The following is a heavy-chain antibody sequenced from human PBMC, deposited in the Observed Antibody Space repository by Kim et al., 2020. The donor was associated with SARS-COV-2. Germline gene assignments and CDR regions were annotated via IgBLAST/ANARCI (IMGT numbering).Heavy chain of an antibody. D-gene: IGHD3-9*01. CDR1: GFTFSSYW. CDR3: ARDPRSPNILTGYPVHDAFDI. Sequence: GGSLRLSCAASGFTFSSYWMSWVRQAPGKGLEWVANIKQDGSEKYYVDSVKGRFTISRDNAKNSLYLQMNSLRADDTAVYYCARDPRSPNILTGYPVHDAFDIWGQGTMVTVSS. V-gene: IGHV3-7*01. CDR2: IKQDGSEK. J-gene: IGHJ3*02.